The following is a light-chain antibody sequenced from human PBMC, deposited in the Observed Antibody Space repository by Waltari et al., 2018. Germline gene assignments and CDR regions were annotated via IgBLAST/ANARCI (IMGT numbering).Light chain of an antibody. CDR3: QKYRTITET. Sequence: CRASQSVSSTSAWHQQKPGQAPRLLIDDDCSSAAGTPDRFSGSGSGEDSRLIIRRVEQEASVVYYCQKYRTITETFGQGTKVEIK. J-gene: IGKJ1*01. CDR1: QSVSSTS. V-gene: IGKV3-20*01. CDR2: DDC.